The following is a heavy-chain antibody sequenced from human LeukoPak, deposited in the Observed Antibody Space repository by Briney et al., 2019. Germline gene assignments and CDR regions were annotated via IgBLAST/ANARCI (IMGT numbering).Heavy chain of an antibody. J-gene: IGHJ4*02. CDR2: VHLSGCT. Sequence: SGTLSLTCGVSGGSISSTNWWTWVRQPPGEGLEWIGEVHLSGCTNYNPSLESRVTMSVDMSENHISLKLTSVTAADTAVYYCAREGGPYRPLDYSGQGTLVTVSS. V-gene: IGHV4-4*02. CDR3: AREGGPYRPLDY. CDR1: GGSISSTNW.